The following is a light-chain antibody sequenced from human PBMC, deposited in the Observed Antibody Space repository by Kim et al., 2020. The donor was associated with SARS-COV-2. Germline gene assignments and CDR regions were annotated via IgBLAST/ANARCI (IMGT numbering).Light chain of an antibody. CDR1: EDVSDY. Sequence: DIQLTQSPSYLSASVGDRVTITCQASEDVSDYFNWYHQKPGEAPKVLIRDAANLESGVPSRFSRGGYGTEFSLTISSVQPEDMGTYYCQQYDAPPFTFGQGTRLEIK. CDR2: DAA. V-gene: IGKV1-33*01. J-gene: IGKJ5*01. CDR3: QQYDAPPFT.